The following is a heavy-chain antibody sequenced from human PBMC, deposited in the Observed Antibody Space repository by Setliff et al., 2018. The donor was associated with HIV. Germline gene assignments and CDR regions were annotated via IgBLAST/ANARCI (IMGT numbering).Heavy chain of an antibody. CDR3: ARGLGGYCSSVSCYEADH. CDR1: GGSFSGYS. D-gene: IGHD2-2*01. CDR2: IDQSGST. J-gene: IGHJ5*02. Sequence: KPSETLSLTCAVYGGSFSGYSWTWIRQPPGKGLEWIGEIDQSGSTNYNPSFKSRVTTSVYTSKNQFSLRLRSVTAADTAVYYCARGLGGYCSSVSCYEADHWGQGTLVTVSS. V-gene: IGHV4-34*01.